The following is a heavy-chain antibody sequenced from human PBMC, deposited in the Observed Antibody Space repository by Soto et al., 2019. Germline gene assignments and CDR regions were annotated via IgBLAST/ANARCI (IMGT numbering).Heavy chain of an antibody. V-gene: IGHV3-30-3*01. CDR2: ISYDGSNK. CDR1: GFTFSSYA. J-gene: IGHJ4*02. CDR3: ARQRYFDY. Sequence: GGSLRLSCSASGFTFSSYAMHWVRQAPGKGLEWVAVISYDGSNKYYADSVKGRFTISRDNSKNTLYLQMNSLRAEDTAVYYCARQRYFDYWGQGTLVTVSS.